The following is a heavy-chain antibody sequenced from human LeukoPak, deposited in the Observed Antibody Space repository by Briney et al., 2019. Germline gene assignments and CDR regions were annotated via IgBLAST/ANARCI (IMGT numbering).Heavy chain of an antibody. D-gene: IGHD3-10*01. CDR2: INHSGST. CDR3: ARRPLLWFGEYKGWFDP. V-gene: IGHV4-34*01. J-gene: IGHJ5*02. CDR1: GGSLSGYY. Sequence: PSETLSLTCAVYGGSLSGYYWSWIRQPPGKGLEWIGEINHSGSTNYNPSLKSRVTISVDTSKNQFSLKLSSVTAADTAVYYCARRPLLWFGEYKGWFDPWGQGTLVTVSS.